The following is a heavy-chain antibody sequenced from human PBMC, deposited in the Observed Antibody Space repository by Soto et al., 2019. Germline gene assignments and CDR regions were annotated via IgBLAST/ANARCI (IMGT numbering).Heavy chain of an antibody. CDR3: WKDFLYKDGLWLMDS. CDR1: GFTISTFA. J-gene: IGHJ5*02. CDR2: VTGSGGQI. D-gene: IGHD3-16*01. V-gene: IGHV3-23*01. Sequence: EVQLLESGGGLVQPGGSLRLSCAASGFTISTFAMTWVRQAPGKGLEWVSGVTGSGGQIHYADSVKGRFTISKDNYTNTLYLQLSNRREEDTALYYCWKDFLYKDGLWLMDSWGQGTLVTVSS.